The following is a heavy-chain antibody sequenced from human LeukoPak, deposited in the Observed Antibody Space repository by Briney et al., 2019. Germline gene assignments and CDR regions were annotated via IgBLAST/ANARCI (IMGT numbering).Heavy chain of an antibody. J-gene: IGHJ4*02. Sequence: SETLSLTCTVSGGSIDSYYWTWIRQPPGKRLEWIGYIYYSGTTKYNPSLKSRVTISLDTSKNQFSLKLSSVTAADTAMYYCASSRYTGSYSTIDFWGQGTLVTVSS. V-gene: IGHV4-59*01. CDR3: ASSRYTGSYSTIDF. D-gene: IGHD1-26*01. CDR2: IYYSGTT. CDR1: GGSIDSYY.